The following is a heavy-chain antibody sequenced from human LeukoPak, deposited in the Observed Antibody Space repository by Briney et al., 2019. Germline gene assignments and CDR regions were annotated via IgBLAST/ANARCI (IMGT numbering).Heavy chain of an antibody. CDR3: ARRGSYDFWSGYWYDY. V-gene: IGHV1-8*01. CDR2: MNPNSGNT. D-gene: IGHD3-3*01. J-gene: IGHJ4*02. Sequence: ASVKVSCKASGYTFTSYDINWVRQATGQGLEWMGWMNPNSGNTGYAQKFQGRVTMTRSTSISTAYMELSSLRSEDTAVYYCARRGSYDFWSGYWYDYWGQGTLVTVSS. CDR1: GYTFTSYD.